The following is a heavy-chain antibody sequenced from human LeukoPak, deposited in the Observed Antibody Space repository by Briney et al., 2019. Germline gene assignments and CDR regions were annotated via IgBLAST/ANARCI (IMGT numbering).Heavy chain of an antibody. CDR1: GYTSTSYY. CDR2: INPSGGST. Sequence: ASVKVSCKASGYTSTSYYMHWVRQAPGQGLEWMGIINPSGGSTSYAQKLQGRVTMTRDTSTSTVYMELSSLRSEDTAVYYCARGPSVVPAAATTWIQLWLPSDYWGQGTLVTVSS. J-gene: IGHJ4*02. D-gene: IGHD5-18*01. V-gene: IGHV1-46*01. CDR3: ARGPSVVPAAATTWIQLWLPSDY.